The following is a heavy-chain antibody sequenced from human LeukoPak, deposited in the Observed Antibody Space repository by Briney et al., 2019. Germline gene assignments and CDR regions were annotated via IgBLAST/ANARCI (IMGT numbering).Heavy chain of an antibody. D-gene: IGHD2-15*01. V-gene: IGHV4-59*01. CDR2: IYYSGST. CDR3: ARDVGGGPFFDY. J-gene: IGHJ4*02. Sequence: SETLSLTCTVSGGSISSYYWNWIRQPPGKGLEWIGYIYYSGSTNYNPSLKSRVTTLVDTSKNQFSLKLSSVTAADTAVYYCARDVGGGPFFDYWGQGTLVTVSS. CDR1: GGSISSYY.